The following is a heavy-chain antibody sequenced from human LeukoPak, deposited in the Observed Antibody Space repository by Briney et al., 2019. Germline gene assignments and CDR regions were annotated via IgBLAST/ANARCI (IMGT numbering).Heavy chain of an antibody. D-gene: IGHD3-22*01. Sequence: GGSLRLSCAASGFTFSSYSMNWVRQAPGKGLEWVSSISSSSSYIYYADSVKGRFTISRDNTKNSLYLQMNSLRAEDTAVYYCARDSVNSYYYDSSGSHDYWGQGTLVTVSS. CDR1: GFTFSSYS. V-gene: IGHV3-21*01. CDR2: ISSSSSYI. J-gene: IGHJ4*02. CDR3: ARDSVNSYYYDSSGSHDY.